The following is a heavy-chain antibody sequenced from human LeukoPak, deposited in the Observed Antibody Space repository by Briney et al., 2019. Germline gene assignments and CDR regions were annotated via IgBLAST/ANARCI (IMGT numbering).Heavy chain of an antibody. V-gene: IGHV3-74*01. CDR1: GFTFSTYW. J-gene: IGHJ4*02. D-gene: IGHD1-1*01. CDR3: ARDQLEPSRWFDY. Sequence: GGSLRLSCAASGFTFSTYWMHWVRQAPGKGLVWVSRMNNDGSIRDYADSVKGRFTISRDNAKNTLYLQMDSLRVEDTAVYYCARDQLEPSRWFDYWGQGTLVTVSS. CDR2: MNNDGSIR.